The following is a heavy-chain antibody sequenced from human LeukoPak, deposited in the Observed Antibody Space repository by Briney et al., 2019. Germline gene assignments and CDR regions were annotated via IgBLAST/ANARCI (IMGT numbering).Heavy chain of an antibody. Sequence: SETLSLTCTVSGGSIRIYYWSWIRQPPGKGLEWIGYISYSGSTNYSPSLKSRVTMSVDTSKNQFSLKLSSVTAADTAVYYCARHAGGTTYNYWGQGTLVTVSS. V-gene: IGHV4-59*08. CDR3: ARHAGGTTYNY. J-gene: IGHJ4*02. D-gene: IGHD1-7*01. CDR1: GGSIRIYY. CDR2: ISYSGST.